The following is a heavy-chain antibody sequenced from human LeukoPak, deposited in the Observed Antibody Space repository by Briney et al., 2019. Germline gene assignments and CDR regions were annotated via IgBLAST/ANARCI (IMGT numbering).Heavy chain of an antibody. V-gene: IGHV1-69*13. D-gene: IGHD1-26*01. J-gene: IGHJ4*02. CDR3: ASYEVGTYPIDY. CDR2: IIPIFGTA. CDR1: GGTFSSYA. Sequence: ASVKVSCKASGGTFSSYAISWVRQAPGQGLEWMGGIIPIFGTANYAQKFQGRVTITADESTSTAYMELSSLRSEDTAVYYCASYEVGTYPIDYWGQGTLVTVSS.